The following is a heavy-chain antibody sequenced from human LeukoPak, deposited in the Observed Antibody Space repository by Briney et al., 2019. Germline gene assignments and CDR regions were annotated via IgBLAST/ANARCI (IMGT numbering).Heavy chain of an antibody. CDR2: ITNGGVTT. Sequence: GGSLRLSCAASGFTFSSYVMKWVRQAPGKGLEWVSSITNGGVTTAYADSVKGRFTISRDNSKNTLYLQTNNLRVEDTAVYYCAKRVGTYRAFDRCGQGTMVTVSS. D-gene: IGHD3-10*01. V-gene: IGHV3-23*01. CDR3: AKRVGTYRAFDR. J-gene: IGHJ3*02. CDR1: GFTFSSYV.